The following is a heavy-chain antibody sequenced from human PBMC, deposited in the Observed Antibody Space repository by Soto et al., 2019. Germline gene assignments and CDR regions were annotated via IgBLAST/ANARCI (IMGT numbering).Heavy chain of an antibody. D-gene: IGHD5-12*01. CDR2: ISGSAGRT. CDR1: GFTLSSYA. CDR3: ARTWVDIEGYFDY. J-gene: IGHJ4*02. V-gene: IGHV3-23*01. Sequence: EVQLLESGGGLVQPGGSLRLSCAASGFTLSSYAMSWVRQAPGKGLEWVSVISGSAGRTFYADSVKGRFTISRDNSKNTLYLQMNSLRAEDTAVYYCARTWVDIEGYFDYWGQGTLVTVSS.